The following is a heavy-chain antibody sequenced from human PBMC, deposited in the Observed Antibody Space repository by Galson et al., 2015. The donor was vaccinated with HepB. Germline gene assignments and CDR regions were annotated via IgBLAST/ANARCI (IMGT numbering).Heavy chain of an antibody. D-gene: IGHD3-10*01. J-gene: IGHJ4*02. CDR3: ARAARGVFDY. Sequence: CAISGDSVSNNGAAWNWIRQSPSRGLECLGRTYYRSKWYNDYAVSVKSRITINPDTSKNQFSLQLNSVIPEDTAVYYCARAARGVFDYWGQGTLVTVPS. CDR1: GDSVSNNGAA. V-gene: IGHV6-1*01. CDR2: TYYRSKWYN.